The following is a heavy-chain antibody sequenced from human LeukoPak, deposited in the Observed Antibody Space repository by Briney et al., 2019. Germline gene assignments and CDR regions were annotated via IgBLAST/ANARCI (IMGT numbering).Heavy chain of an antibody. CDR1: GYTFTSCY. J-gene: IGHJ4*02. Sequence: ASVKVSCKASGYTFTSCYMHWVRQAPGQGLEWMGIINPSGGSTSYAQKFQGRVTMTRDTSTSTVYMELSSLRSEDTAVYYCAREWSRESGSSWSLFDYWGQGTLVTVSS. CDR3: AREWSRESGSSWSLFDY. D-gene: IGHD6-13*01. CDR2: INPSGGST. V-gene: IGHV1-46*01.